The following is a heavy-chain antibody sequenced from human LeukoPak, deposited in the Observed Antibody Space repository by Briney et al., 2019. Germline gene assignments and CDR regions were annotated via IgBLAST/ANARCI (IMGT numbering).Heavy chain of an antibody. CDR1: GGSIRSYY. V-gene: IGHV4-4*07. J-gene: IGHJ4*02. CDR3: VRGIVGTTRHFDF. Sequence: SETLSLTCTVSGGSIRSYYWRWIRQPPGKGLEWVGRIFASGSTNYNPSLRSRVTMSVDTSKNQFSLKLRSVTDADTAVYYCVRGIVGTTRHFDFWGQGTLVTVSS. D-gene: IGHD1-26*01. CDR2: IFASGST.